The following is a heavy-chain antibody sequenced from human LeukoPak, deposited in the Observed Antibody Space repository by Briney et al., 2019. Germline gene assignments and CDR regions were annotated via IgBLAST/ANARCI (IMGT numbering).Heavy chain of an antibody. J-gene: IGHJ2*01. D-gene: IGHD6-6*01. CDR1: GFNFNNYD. Sequence: GGSLRLSCVASGFNFNNYDLHWVRQAPGKGLEWAAFIKFHGHETFYADSVEGRFTFSRDNSRNTLFLQMNSLRSEDTAVYFCAKDLFSRPRYFDLWGRGTLVTVSS. V-gene: IGHV3-30*02. CDR3: AKDLFSRPRYFDL. CDR2: IKFHGHET.